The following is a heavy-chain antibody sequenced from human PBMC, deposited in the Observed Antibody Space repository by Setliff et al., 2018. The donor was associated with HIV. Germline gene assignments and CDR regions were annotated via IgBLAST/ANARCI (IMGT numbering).Heavy chain of an antibody. Sequence: SETLSLTCIVSGDSISSSNYYWGWIRQPPGKGLEWIGTMYYSGSTYYNPSLMSRVTIFVDTSKNQRSLKLTSGTAADTAVYYCARWGGDRDADRDADYYSDRLTGMDAFDVWGQGTLVTVSS. CDR2: MYYSGST. V-gene: IGHV4-39*01. D-gene: IGHD3-22*01. CDR1: GDSISSSNYY. CDR3: ARWGGDRDADRDADYYSDRLTGMDAFDV. J-gene: IGHJ3*01.